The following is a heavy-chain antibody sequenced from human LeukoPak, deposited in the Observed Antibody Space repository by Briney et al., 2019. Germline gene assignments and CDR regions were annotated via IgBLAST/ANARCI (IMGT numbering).Heavy chain of an antibody. CDR3: ARAPVVVPAVPQYYFDY. CDR1: GFTFSSYA. D-gene: IGHD2-2*01. CDR2: MSYDGSNK. J-gene: IGHJ4*02. Sequence: PGRSLRLSCAASGFTFSSYAMHWVRQAPGKGLEWVAVMSYDGSNKYYADSVKGRFTISRDNSKNTLYLQMNSLGAEDTAVYYCARAPVVVPAVPQYYFDYWGQGTLVTVSS. V-gene: IGHV3-30*01.